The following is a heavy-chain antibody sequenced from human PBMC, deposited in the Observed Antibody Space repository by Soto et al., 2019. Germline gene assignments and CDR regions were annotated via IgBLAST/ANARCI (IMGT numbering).Heavy chain of an antibody. V-gene: IGHV1-69*06. J-gene: IGHJ4*02. Sequence: QVQLVQSGAEVKKPGSSVKVSCKASGGTFSSYAISWVRQAPGQGLERMGGIIPIFGTANYAQKFQGRVTITADKSTSTAYMELSSLRSEDTAVYYCARGYYYDSSGYYYDYFDYWGQGTLVTVSS. CDR2: IIPIFGTA. D-gene: IGHD3-22*01. CDR3: ARGYYYDSSGYYYDYFDY. CDR1: GGTFSSYA.